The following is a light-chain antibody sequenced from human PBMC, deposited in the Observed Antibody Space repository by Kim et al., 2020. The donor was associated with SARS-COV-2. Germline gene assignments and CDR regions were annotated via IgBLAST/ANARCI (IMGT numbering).Light chain of an antibody. Sequence: KTVTISCTASAGAVAINYVQCYQQRPGSAPATVIYENNQRPSGVPDRFSGSIDSSSNAASLTISGLKTEDEADYYCQSYDSSSHWVFGGGTQLTVL. CDR3: QSYDSSSHWV. CDR2: ENN. CDR1: AGAVAINY. J-gene: IGLJ3*02. V-gene: IGLV6-57*02.